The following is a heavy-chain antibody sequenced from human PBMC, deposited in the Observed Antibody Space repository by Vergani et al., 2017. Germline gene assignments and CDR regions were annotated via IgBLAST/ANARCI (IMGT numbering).Heavy chain of an antibody. D-gene: IGHD3-10*01. CDR1: GFTFSSYG. J-gene: IGHJ4*02. CDR3: AKDRYYGSGEGFDY. CDR2: ISYDGSNK. Sequence: QVQLVESGGGVVQPGRSLRLSCAASGFTFSSYGMHWVRQAPGKGLEWVAVISYDGSNKYYADSVKGRFTISRDNSKNTLYLQMNSLRAEDTAVYYCAKDRYYGSGEGFDYWGQGTLVTVSS. V-gene: IGHV3-30*18.